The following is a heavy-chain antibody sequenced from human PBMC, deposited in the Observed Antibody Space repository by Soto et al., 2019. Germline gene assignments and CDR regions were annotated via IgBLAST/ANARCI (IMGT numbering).Heavy chain of an antibody. Sequence: QSQTLSLTCAISGDSVSSNSAAWNWIRQSPSRGLEWLGRTYYRSKWYNDYAVSVKSRITINPDTSKNQFSLQLNSVTPEDTAVYYCARVSSPATIAAAGTLGPRYYMDVWGKGTTVTVSS. CDR2: TYYRSKWYN. J-gene: IGHJ6*03. D-gene: IGHD6-13*01. CDR1: GDSVSSNSAA. V-gene: IGHV6-1*01. CDR3: ARVSSPATIAAAGTLGPRYYMDV.